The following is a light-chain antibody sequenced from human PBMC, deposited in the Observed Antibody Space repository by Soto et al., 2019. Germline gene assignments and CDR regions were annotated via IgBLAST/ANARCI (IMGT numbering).Light chain of an antibody. CDR1: SSDVGSSNL. CDR2: EVS. CDR3: CSYAGSSTFDVV. J-gene: IGLJ2*01. V-gene: IGLV2-23*02. Sequence: QSALTQPASVSGSPGQAITISCTGTSSDVGSSNLVSWYQQHPGKAPKLMIYEVSKRRSGVSNRFSGSKSGNTASLTISGLQAEDEADYYCCSYAGSSTFDVVFGGGTKLTVL.